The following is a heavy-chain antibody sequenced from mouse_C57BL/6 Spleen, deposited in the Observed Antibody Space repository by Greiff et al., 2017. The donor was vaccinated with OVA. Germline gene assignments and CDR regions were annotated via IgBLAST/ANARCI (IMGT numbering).Heavy chain of an antibody. J-gene: IGHJ3*01. CDR3: ARDRGDYYGSSHSFAY. Sequence: EVKLVESGGGLVKPGGSLKLSCAASGFTFSSYAMSWVRQTPEKRLEWVATISDGGSYTYYPDNVKGRFTISRDNAKNNLYLQMSHLKSEDTAMYYCARDRGDYYGSSHSFAYWGQGPLVTVSA. D-gene: IGHD1-1*01. CDR2: ISDGGSYT. CDR1: GFTFSSYA. V-gene: IGHV5-4*01.